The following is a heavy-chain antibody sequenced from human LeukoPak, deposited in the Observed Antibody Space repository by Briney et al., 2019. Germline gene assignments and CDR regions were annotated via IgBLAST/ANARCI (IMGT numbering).Heavy chain of an antibody. CDR3: ARRLVDYGDYEGYDAFDI. V-gene: IGHV4-39*01. CDR1: GGSISSSSYY. Sequence: SETLSLTCTVSGGSISSSSYYWGWIRQPPGKGLEWIGSIYYSGSTYYNPSLKSRVTISVDTSKNQFSLKLSSVTAADTAVYYCARRLVDYGDYEGYDAFDIWGQGTMVTVSS. CDR2: IYYSGST. D-gene: IGHD4-17*01. J-gene: IGHJ3*02.